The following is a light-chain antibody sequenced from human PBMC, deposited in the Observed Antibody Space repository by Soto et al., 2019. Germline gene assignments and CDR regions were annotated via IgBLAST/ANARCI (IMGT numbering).Light chain of an antibody. Sequence: EIVLTQSPGTLSSSRGERATLSCRASQRVSRNYVPWYHQKVGQPPRLLIYGASSRAAGIPDRFSGSGSGRDFTLTNPRLETEDFAVDHCQQYSNSPITFGDVT. CDR1: QRVSRNY. CDR2: GAS. CDR3: QQYSNSPIT. V-gene: IGKV3-20*01. J-gene: IGKJ4*01.